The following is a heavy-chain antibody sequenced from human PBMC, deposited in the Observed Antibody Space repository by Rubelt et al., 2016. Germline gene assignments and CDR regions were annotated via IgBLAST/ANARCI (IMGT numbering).Heavy chain of an antibody. Sequence: QVQLQQWGAGLLKPSETLSLTCAVYGGSFGGYYWSWIRQPPGKVLAWIGEIKHSGSPNYNPSLKSRVTISVDTSKNQFSRKLSSVTAADTAVYYCARGIGSTVTTFWSQGTLVTVSS. D-gene: IGHD4-17*01. CDR3: ARGIGSTVTTF. J-gene: IGHJ4*02. V-gene: IGHV4-34*01. CDR1: GGSFGGYY. CDR2: IKHSGSP.